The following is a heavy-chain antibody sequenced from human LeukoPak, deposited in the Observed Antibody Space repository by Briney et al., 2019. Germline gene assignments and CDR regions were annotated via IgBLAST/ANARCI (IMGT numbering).Heavy chain of an antibody. CDR1: GCTFTSYG. CDR2: ISAYNGNT. D-gene: IGHD3-22*01. J-gene: IGHJ4*02. V-gene: IGHV1-18*01. Sequence: ASVKVSCKASGCTFTSYGISWVRQAPGQGLEWMGWISAYNGNTNYAQKLQGRVTMTTDTSTSTAYMELRSLRSDDTAVYYCARDAHYYDSSGYYSHPYYFDYWGQGTLVTVSS. CDR3: ARDAHYYDSSGYYSHPYYFDY.